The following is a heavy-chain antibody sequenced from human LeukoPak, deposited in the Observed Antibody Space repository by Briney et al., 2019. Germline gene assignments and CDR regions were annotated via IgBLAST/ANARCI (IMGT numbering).Heavy chain of an antibody. CDR3: AKYVEHYYDSSGYYPSDY. CDR1: GFTFSSYA. D-gene: IGHD3-22*01. Sequence: PGGSLRLSCAASGFTFSSYAMSWVRQAPGKGLEWVSAISGSGGSTYYADSVKGRFTISRDNSKNTLYLQMNSLRAEDTAVYYCAKYVEHYYDSSGYYPSDYWGQGTLVTVSS. CDR2: ISGSGGST. V-gene: IGHV3-23*01. J-gene: IGHJ4*02.